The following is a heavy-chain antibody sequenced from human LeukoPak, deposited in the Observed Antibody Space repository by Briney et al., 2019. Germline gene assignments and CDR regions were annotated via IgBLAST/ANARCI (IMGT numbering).Heavy chain of an antibody. CDR1: GFTFSSYS. CDR2: ISNSGNYI. J-gene: IGHJ2*01. D-gene: IGHD2-15*01. CDR3: ARTPNIVVVVAATWYFDL. V-gene: IGHV3-21*01. Sequence: GGSLRLSCAASGFTFSSYSMNWVRQAPGKGLEWVSYISNSGNYIYYGDSVKGRFTISRDNAKDSLYLQMNSLRAEDTAVYYCARTPNIVVVVAATWYFDLWGRGTLVTVSS.